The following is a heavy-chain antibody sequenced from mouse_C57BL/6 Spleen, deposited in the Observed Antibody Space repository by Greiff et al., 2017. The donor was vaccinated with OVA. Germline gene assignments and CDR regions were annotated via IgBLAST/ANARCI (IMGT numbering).Heavy chain of an antibody. Sequence: QVQLQQPGAELVTPGASVKLSCKASGYTFTSYWMHWVKQRPGQGLEWIGEIDPSDSYTNYNQKFKGKSTLTVDKSSSTAYMQLSSLTSDDSAVYYCARFSYGSSNWYFDVWGTGTTVTVSS. J-gene: IGHJ1*03. CDR2: IDPSDSYT. CDR1: GYTFTSYW. CDR3: ARFSYGSSNWYFDV. V-gene: IGHV1-69*01. D-gene: IGHD1-1*01.